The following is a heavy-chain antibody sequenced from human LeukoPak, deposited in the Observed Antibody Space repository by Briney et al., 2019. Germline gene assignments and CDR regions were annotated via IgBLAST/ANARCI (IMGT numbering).Heavy chain of an antibody. CDR2: IIPILGIA. CDR3: ARGTAARPFGWFDP. V-gene: IGHV1-69*04. D-gene: IGHD6-6*01. J-gene: IGHJ5*02. CDR1: GGTFSSYA. Sequence: SVKVSCKASGGTFSSYAISWVRQAPGQGLEWMGRIIPILGIANYAQKFQGRVTITTDESTSTAYMELSSLRSEDTAVYYCARGTAARPFGWFDPWGQGTLVTVSS.